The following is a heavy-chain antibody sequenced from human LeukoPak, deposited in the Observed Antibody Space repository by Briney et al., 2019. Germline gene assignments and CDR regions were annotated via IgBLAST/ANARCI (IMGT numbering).Heavy chain of an antibody. V-gene: IGHV3-23*01. Sequence: GGSLRLSCAASGFTFSSYAMSWVRQAPGKGLEWVSTISGSGGTTYYSDSVKGRFTISRDNSKNTLYLQMDSLRAEDTAVYYCAKYTVPTGYWGQGTLVTVSS. J-gene: IGHJ4*02. D-gene: IGHD2-2*01. CDR2: ISGSGGTT. CDR3: AKYTVPTGY. CDR1: GFTFSSYA.